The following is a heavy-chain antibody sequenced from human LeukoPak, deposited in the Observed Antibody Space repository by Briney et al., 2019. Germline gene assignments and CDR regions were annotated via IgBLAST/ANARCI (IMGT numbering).Heavy chain of an antibody. CDR3: ARGQGATVPQVGKNWFDP. Sequence: KASETLSLTCAVYIDSFSNYHWNWIRQTPAKGMEWLGEVNESGGTNVSPSLRSRVILSVDTSKNQFSLKLISVTVADTAIYYCARGQGATVPQVGKNWFDPWGQGTRVTVSS. J-gene: IGHJ5*02. CDR2: VNESGGT. V-gene: IGHV4-34*01. CDR1: IDSFSNYH. D-gene: IGHD1-26*01.